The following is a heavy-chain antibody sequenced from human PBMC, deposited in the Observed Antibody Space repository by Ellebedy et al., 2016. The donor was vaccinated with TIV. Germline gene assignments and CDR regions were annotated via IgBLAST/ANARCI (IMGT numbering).Heavy chain of an antibody. CDR1: GDSVSSYY. Sequence: GSLRLXXTVSGDSVSSYYWSWIRQPPGKGLEWVGYIYYTASTTYNPSLKSRVTISADTSKNQISLKLSSVTAADTAVYYCARAGEVYSNDRDFDYWGQGTLVTVSS. V-gene: IGHV4-59*02. J-gene: IGHJ4*02. D-gene: IGHD4-11*01. CDR2: IYYTAST. CDR3: ARAGEVYSNDRDFDY.